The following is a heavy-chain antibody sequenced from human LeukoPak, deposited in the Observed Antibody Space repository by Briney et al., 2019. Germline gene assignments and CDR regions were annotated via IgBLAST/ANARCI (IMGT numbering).Heavy chain of an antibody. Sequence: ETGGSLRLSCAASGLTFSSYAMSWVRQAPGKGLEWVSAISGSGGSTYYADSVKGRFTISRDNSKNTLYLQMNSLRAEDTAVYYCAKVHDYGDYGYWGQGTLVTVSS. V-gene: IGHV3-23*01. D-gene: IGHD4-17*01. CDR3: AKVHDYGDYGY. CDR1: GLTFSSYA. CDR2: ISGSGGST. J-gene: IGHJ4*02.